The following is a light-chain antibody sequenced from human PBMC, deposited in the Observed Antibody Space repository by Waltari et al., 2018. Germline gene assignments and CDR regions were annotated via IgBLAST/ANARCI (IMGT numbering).Light chain of an antibody. CDR3: QAWASTNWA. CDR2: LDS. V-gene: IGLV3-1*01. J-gene: IGLJ3*02. CDR1: KLGDQF. Sequence: SHELTQPPSVSLSPGQTATLPCSGDKLGDQFASWYQQRPSQSPVLVIYLDSKRPSGIPERFSGSNSGKTATLTISGTQATDEADYYCQAWASTNWAFGGGTKLTVL.